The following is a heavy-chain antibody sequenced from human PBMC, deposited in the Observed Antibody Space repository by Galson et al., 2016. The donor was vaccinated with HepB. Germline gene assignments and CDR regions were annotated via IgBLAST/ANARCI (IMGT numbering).Heavy chain of an antibody. V-gene: IGHV4-30-2*01. CDR1: GGSINSGDYC. CDR2: IYESGST. J-gene: IGHJ5*02. D-gene: IGHD3-10*01. Sequence: TLSLTCAVSGGSINSGDYCWSWIRQPPGKGLEWIGNIYESGSTSYNPSLKSRVTISLDRSTNRFSLRLSSVTAADTAVYYCARGGSSYYFGSRTPHTWFAPWGRGTLVTVSS. CDR3: ARGGSSYYFGSRTPHTWFAP.